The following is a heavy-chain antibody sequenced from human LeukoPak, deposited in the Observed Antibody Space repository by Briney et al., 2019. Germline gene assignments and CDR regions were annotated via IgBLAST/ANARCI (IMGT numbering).Heavy chain of an antibody. CDR1: GGSIRGGGYY. J-gene: IGHJ4*02. Sequence: SETLSLTCSFSGGSIRGGGYYWGRVRQPPGKGLEWIASLYSNGNTFYNPSLKSRVTISEESSKSQFSLKLRTVTAADTAVYFCWRAADHWGQGILVTVSS. CDR2: LYSNGNT. CDR3: WRAADH. V-gene: IGHV4-39*01.